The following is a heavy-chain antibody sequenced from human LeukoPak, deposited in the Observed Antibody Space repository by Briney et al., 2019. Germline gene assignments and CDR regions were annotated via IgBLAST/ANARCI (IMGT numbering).Heavy chain of an antibody. CDR3: ARVGSIAAAGTDAFDI. Sequence: SETLSLTCTVSGGSISSYYWSWIRQPPGKGLEWIGYIYYGGSTNYNPSLKSRVTISVDTSKNQFSLKLSSVTAADTAVYYCARVGSIAAAGTDAFDIWGQGTMVTVSS. D-gene: IGHD6-13*01. J-gene: IGHJ3*02. CDR2: IYYGGST. CDR1: GGSISSYY. V-gene: IGHV4-59*01.